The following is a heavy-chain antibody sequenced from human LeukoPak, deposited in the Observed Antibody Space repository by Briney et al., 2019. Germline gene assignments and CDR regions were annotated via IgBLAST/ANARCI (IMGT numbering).Heavy chain of an antibody. J-gene: IGHJ6*02. CDR3: ARMVRGDYGMDV. Sequence: SETLSLTCTVSGGSISSYYWSWIRQPPGKGLEWIGYIYYSGGTNYNPSLKSRVTISVDTSKNQFPLKLSSVTAADTAVYYCARMVRGDYGMDVWGQGTTVTVSS. CDR2: IYYSGGT. CDR1: GGSISSYY. V-gene: IGHV4-59*01. D-gene: IGHD3-10*01.